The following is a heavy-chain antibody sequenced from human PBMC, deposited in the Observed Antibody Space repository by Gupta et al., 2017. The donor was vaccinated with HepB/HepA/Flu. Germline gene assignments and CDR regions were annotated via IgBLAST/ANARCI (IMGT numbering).Heavy chain of an antibody. Sequence: MHWVRQAPGQGLEWMGWINPNSGGTNYAQKFQGRVTMTRDTSISTAYMELSRLRSDDAAVYYCARARRIVATYYYYMDVWGKGTTVTVSS. CDR3: ARARRIVATYYYYMDV. CDR2: INPNSGGT. V-gene: IGHV1-2*02. D-gene: IGHD5-12*01. J-gene: IGHJ6*03.